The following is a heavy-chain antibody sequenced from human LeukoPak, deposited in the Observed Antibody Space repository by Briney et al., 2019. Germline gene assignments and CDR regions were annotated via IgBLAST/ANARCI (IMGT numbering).Heavy chain of an antibody. CDR2: IWYGGSNK. Sequence: GGSLRLSCAASGFTFSSYGMHWVRQAPGKGLEWVAVIWYGGSNKYYADSVKGRFTISRDNSKNTLYLQMNSLRAEDTAVYYCAKDGSGITGTFFDYWGQGTLVTVSS. V-gene: IGHV3-33*06. CDR3: AKDGSGITGTFFDY. J-gene: IGHJ4*02. CDR1: GFTFSSYG. D-gene: IGHD1-20*01.